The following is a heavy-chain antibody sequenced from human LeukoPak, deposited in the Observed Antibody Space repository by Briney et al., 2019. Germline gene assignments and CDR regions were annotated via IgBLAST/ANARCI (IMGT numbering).Heavy chain of an antibody. J-gene: IGHJ4*02. Sequence: PGRSLRLSCTASGFTFGDYTMSWVRQAPGKGLEWVGFIRSEAYGGTTEYAASVKGRFTISRDDSKSIAYPQMNSLKTEDTAMYYCARDGCGSTSCYPVFDFWGQGTLVTVSS. CDR2: IRSEAYGGTT. CDR3: ARDGCGSTSCYPVFDF. CDR1: GFTFGDYT. V-gene: IGHV3-49*04. D-gene: IGHD2-2*01.